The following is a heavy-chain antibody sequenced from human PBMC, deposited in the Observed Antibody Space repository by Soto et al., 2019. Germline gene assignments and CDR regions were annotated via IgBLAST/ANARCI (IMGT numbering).Heavy chain of an antibody. D-gene: IGHD6-6*01. CDR2: VQDTGTT. J-gene: IGHJ4*02. V-gene: IGHV4-39*01. CDR3: ARGLSSPSAAGV. CDR1: GGSVSSGGNY. Sequence: QLQLQESGPGLVKPSETLSLTCAASGGSVSSGGNYWGWIRQSPGKGLEWIGSVQDTGTTHYNPSITSRVTISVDTSKNKFSLNVNSVTAADTAVYYCARGLSSPSAAGVWGQGTLVTVSS.